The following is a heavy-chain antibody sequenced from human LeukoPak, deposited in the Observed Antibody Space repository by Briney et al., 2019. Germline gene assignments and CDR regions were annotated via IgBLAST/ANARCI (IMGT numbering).Heavy chain of an antibody. Sequence: PGGSLRLSCAASQFIFSTYAMNWVRQAPGKGLEWVSYISSSSSTIYYADSVKGRFTNSRDNAKNSLYLQMNSLRAEDTAVYYCAREVAAGYSVYYYYGMDVWGQGTTVTVSS. J-gene: IGHJ6*02. D-gene: IGHD6-13*01. CDR3: AREVAAGYSVYYYYGMDV. V-gene: IGHV3-48*04. CDR2: ISSSSSTI. CDR1: QFIFSTYA.